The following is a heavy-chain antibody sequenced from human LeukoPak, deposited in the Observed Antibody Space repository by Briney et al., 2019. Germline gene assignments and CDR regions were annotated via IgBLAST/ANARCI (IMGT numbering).Heavy chain of an antibody. Sequence: GGSLRLSCAASGFTFSSYGMHWVRQAPGKGLEWVAVISYDGSNKYYADSVKGRFTISRDNSKNTLYLQMNSLRAEDTAVYYCAKEYSPLTYYYDSSGYYPDYWGQGTLVTASS. CDR2: ISYDGSNK. V-gene: IGHV3-30*18. D-gene: IGHD3-22*01. CDR3: AKEYSPLTYYYDSSGYYPDY. J-gene: IGHJ4*02. CDR1: GFTFSSYG.